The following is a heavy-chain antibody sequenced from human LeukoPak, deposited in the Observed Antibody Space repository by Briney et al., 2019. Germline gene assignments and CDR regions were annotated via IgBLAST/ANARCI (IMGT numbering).Heavy chain of an antibody. CDR1: GYTFTGYG. CDR2: IIPIFGP. Sequence: SVKVSCKASGYTFTGYGISWVRQAPGQGLEWIGGIIPIFGPNYAQKFQGRATISADLATATAYMELSSLTSEDTSVYYCATGKDRSGYYYSLDYWGQGTLVAVSS. D-gene: IGHD3-22*01. CDR3: ATGKDRSGYYYSLDY. J-gene: IGHJ4*02. V-gene: IGHV1-69*13.